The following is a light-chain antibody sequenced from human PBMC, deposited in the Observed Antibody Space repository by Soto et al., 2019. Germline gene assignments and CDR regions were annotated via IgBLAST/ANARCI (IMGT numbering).Light chain of an antibody. CDR1: QSISNS. CDR3: QQRGEWRPGAT. CDR2: DAS. V-gene: IGKV3-11*01. Sequence: EIVLTQSPATLSLSPGERATLSCRASQSISNSLAWYQQKPGQAPRLLIHDASKRATGIPARFSGSGSGTDFSLTISSLEPEDFAVYYCQQRGEWRPGATFGQGTRLEI. J-gene: IGKJ5*01.